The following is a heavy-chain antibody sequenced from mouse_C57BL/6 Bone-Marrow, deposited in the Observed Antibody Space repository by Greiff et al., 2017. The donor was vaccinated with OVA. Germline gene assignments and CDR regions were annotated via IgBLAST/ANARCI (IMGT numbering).Heavy chain of an antibody. CDR2: IWWDDDK. V-gene: IGHV8-8*01. J-gene: IGHJ2*01. CDR1: GFSLSTFGMG. Sequence: QVTLKVCGPGILQPSQTLSLTCSFSGFSLSTFGMGVGWIRQPSGKGLEWLAHIWWDDDKYYNPALKSRLTISKDTSKNQVFLKIANVDTADTATYYCARMMYYYGSSLFDYWGQGTTLTVSS. D-gene: IGHD1-1*01. CDR3: ARMMYYYGSSLFDY.